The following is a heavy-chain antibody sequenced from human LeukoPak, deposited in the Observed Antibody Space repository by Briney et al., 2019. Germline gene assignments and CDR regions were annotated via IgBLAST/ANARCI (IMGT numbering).Heavy chain of an antibody. V-gene: IGHV3-23*01. CDR1: GFTVSSNY. CDR2: ITGSGAST. Sequence: GGSLRLSCAASGFTVSSNYMSWVRQVPGKGLEWVSAITGSGASTFYADSVKGRFTISRDNSKNTLYLQMNSLRAEDAAVYYCARDFRSGFPNWFDPWGQGALVTVSS. D-gene: IGHD3-3*01. J-gene: IGHJ5*02. CDR3: ARDFRSGFPNWFDP.